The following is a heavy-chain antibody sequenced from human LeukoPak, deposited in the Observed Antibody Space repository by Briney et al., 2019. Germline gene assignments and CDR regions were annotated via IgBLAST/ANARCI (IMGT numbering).Heavy chain of an antibody. CDR2: MNPNSGNT. J-gene: IGHJ5*02. D-gene: IGHD6-13*01. CDR1: GYTFTRYD. V-gene: IGHV1-8*01. Sequence: ASVKVSCKASGYTFTRYDINWVRQATGQGLEWMGWMNPNSGNTGYAQKLQGRVTMTRNTSISTAYMELSSLRSEDTAVYYCARGIAAGNWFDPWGQGTLVTVSS. CDR3: ARGIAAGNWFDP.